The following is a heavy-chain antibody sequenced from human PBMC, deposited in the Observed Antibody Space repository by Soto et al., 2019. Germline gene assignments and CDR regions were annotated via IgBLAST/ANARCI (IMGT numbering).Heavy chain of an antibody. J-gene: IGHJ4*02. D-gene: IGHD4-17*01. CDR2: IWYDGSNK. CDR1: GFTFSSYG. V-gene: IGHV3-33*01. Sequence: QVQLVESGGGVVQPGRSLRLSCAASGFTFSSYGMHWVRQAPGKGLEWVAVIWYDGSNKYYADSVKGRFTISRDNSKNTLYLQVNSLRAEDTAVYYCARDGYGDYPSVFDYWGQGTLVTVSS. CDR3: ARDGYGDYPSVFDY.